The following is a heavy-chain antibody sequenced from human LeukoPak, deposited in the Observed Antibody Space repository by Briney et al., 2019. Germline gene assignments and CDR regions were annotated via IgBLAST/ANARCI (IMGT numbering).Heavy chain of an antibody. CDR2: ISKSGSTI. Sequence: PGGSLRLSCAASGFTFSDYYMSWIRQAPGKGLEWVSYISKSGSTIYYADSVKGRFTISRDNSKNTLYLQMNSLRAEDTAVYYCARDEGSGSYYSGYFDYWGQGTLVTVSS. V-gene: IGHV3-11*04. D-gene: IGHD1-26*01. J-gene: IGHJ4*02. CDR1: GFTFSDYY. CDR3: ARDEGSGSYYSGYFDY.